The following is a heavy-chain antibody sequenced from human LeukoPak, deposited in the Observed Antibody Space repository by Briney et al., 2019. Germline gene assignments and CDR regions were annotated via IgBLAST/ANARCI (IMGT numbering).Heavy chain of an antibody. Sequence: GGSLRLSCVASGFTFSVYTMSWVRQAPGKGLEWVSSITSSSSSIYSADSVKGRLTISRDNAKNSLYLEMNSLRDEDTAVYYCARDLAWGAYWGQGTLVTVSS. CDR1: GFTFSVYT. D-gene: IGHD4/OR15-4a*01. J-gene: IGHJ4*02. CDR3: ARDLAWGAY. CDR2: ITSSSSSI. V-gene: IGHV3-21*01.